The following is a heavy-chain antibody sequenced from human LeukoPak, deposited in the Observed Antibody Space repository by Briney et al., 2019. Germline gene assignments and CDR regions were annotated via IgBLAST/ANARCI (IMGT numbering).Heavy chain of an antibody. CDR1: GYSFTSYW. D-gene: IGHD3-22*01. CDR2: IYPGDSDT. Sequence: GESLKISCKGSGYSFTSYWIAWVRQMSGKGLEWMGMIYPGDSDTRYSPSFQGQVTISADKSINTAYVQWSSLKASDTAMYYCARRAYYYDSSGYYYNNDYWGQGTLVTVSS. J-gene: IGHJ4*02. V-gene: IGHV5-51*01. CDR3: ARRAYYYDSSGYYYNNDY.